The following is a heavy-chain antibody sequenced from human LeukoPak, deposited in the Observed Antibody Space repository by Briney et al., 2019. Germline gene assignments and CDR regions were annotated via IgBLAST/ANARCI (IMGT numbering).Heavy chain of an antibody. CDR1: GYTFTSYY. V-gene: IGHV1-46*01. J-gene: IGHJ6*03. CDR3: ARGVSCSSTSCYGYYYYYYMDV. Sequence: ASVKVSCKASGYTFTSYYTHWVRQAPGQGLEWMGIINPSGGSTSYAQKFQGRVTMTRDTSTSTVYMELSSLRSEDTAVYYCARGVSCSSTSCYGYYYYYYMDVWGKGTTVTISS. CDR2: INPSGGST. D-gene: IGHD2-2*01.